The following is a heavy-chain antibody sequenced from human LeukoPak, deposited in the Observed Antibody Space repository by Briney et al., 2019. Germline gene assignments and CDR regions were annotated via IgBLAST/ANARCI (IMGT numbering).Heavy chain of an antibody. CDR2: ISAYNGNT. CDR3: ARDRGITYYDFWSGHEDAFDI. CDR1: GYTFTSYG. D-gene: IGHD3-3*01. Sequence: ASVKVSCKASGYTFTSYGISWVRQAPGQGLEWMGWISAYNGNTNYAQKLQGRVTMTTDTSTSTAYMELRSLRSDDTAVYYCARDRGITYYDFWSGHEDAFDIWGQGTTVTVSS. J-gene: IGHJ3*02. V-gene: IGHV1-18*01.